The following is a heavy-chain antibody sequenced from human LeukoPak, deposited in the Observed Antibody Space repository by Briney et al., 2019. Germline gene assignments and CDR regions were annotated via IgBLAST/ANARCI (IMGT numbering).Heavy chain of an antibody. Sequence: SETLSLTCTVSGGSITSYYRSWIRQPPGKGLEWIGFMYYSGTTNYNPSLKSRVTISLGMSKNQFSLKLSSVTAADTAVYCCARLPMAVTPHVDYWGQGTLVTVSS. CDR3: ARLPMAVTPHVDY. CDR2: MYYSGTT. V-gene: IGHV4-59*01. CDR1: GGSITSYY. D-gene: IGHD2-21*02. J-gene: IGHJ4*02.